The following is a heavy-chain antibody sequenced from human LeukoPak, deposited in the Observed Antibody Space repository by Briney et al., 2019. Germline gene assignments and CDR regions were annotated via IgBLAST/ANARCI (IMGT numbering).Heavy chain of an antibody. V-gene: IGHV3-30*02. J-gene: IGHJ4*02. CDR1: GFTLSSYG. Sequence: GGSLRLSCAASGFTLSSYGMHWVRQAPGKGLEWVAFIRYDGSNKYYADSVKRRFTISRDNSKNTLYLQMTSLRAEDTAVYYCAKDFRYSGSQGDYWGQGTLVTVSS. D-gene: IGHD1-26*01. CDR2: IRYDGSNK. CDR3: AKDFRYSGSQGDY.